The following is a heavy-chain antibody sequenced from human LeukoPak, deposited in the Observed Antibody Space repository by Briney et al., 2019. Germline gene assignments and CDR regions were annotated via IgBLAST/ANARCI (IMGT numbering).Heavy chain of an antibody. CDR1: GFTFTTYD. J-gene: IGHJ6*03. Sequence: GGSLRLSCAASGFTFTTYDMHWGRQATGKGLEWVSAIGTTGDTYYPGSVKGRFTISRENAKNSLYLQMNSLRAGDTAVYYCARDRGGGHMDVWGKGTTVTISS. CDR3: ARDRGGGHMDV. V-gene: IGHV3-13*01. CDR2: IGTTGDT. D-gene: IGHD2-15*01.